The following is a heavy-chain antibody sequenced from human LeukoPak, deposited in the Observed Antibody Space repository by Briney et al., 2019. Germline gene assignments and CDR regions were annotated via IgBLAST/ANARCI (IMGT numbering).Heavy chain of an antibody. V-gene: IGHV1-18*01. CDR3: ARGSYYYDSSGYYFVWFDP. J-gene: IGHJ5*02. D-gene: IGHD3-22*01. CDR1: GYTFTSYG. CDR2: ISAYNGNT. Sequence: ASVKVSCKASGYTFTSYGISWVRQAPGQGLEWMGWISAYNGNTNYAQKLQSRVTMTTDTFTSTAYMELRSLRSDDTAVYYCARGSYYYDSSGYYFVWFDPWGQGTLVTVSS.